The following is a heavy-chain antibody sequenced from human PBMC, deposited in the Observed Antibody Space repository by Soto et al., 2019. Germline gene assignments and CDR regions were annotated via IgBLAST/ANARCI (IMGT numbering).Heavy chain of an antibody. J-gene: IGHJ4*02. Sequence: SETLSLTCTVSGGSISSSSYYWGWIRQPPGKGLEWIGSIYYSGSTYYNPSLKSRVTISVDTSKNQFSLKLSPVTAADTAVYYCARRRKWELLTFFDYWGQGTLVTVSS. D-gene: IGHD1-26*01. CDR3: ARRRKWELLTFFDY. V-gene: IGHV4-39*01. CDR2: IYYSGST. CDR1: GGSISSSSYY.